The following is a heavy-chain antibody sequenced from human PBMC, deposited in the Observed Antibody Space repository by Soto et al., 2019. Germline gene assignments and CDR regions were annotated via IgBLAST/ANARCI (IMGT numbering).Heavy chain of an antibody. CDR3: ARELLGTLVY. CDR2: IIPIFGTA. V-gene: IGHV1-69*13. J-gene: IGHJ4*02. Sequence: SVKVSCKASGDAFSSYAISWVRQAPGQGLEWMGGIIPIFGTANYAQKFQGRVTITADESTSTAYMELSSLRSEDTAVYYCARELLGTLVYWGQGTLVTVSS. CDR1: GDAFSSYA. D-gene: IGHD6-13*01.